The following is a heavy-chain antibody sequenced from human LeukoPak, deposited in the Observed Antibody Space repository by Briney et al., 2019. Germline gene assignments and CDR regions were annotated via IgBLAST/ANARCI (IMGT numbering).Heavy chain of an antibody. CDR3: ARGGSYFDY. Sequence: GGSLRLSCAASGFTFSGYNMNWVRQAPGKGLEWVASISSSSNYIYYVDSVKGRFTISRDNAKNSLYLQMNSLRAEDTAVYYCARGGSYFDYWGQGTLVTVSS. V-gene: IGHV3-21*01. CDR1: GFTFSGYN. J-gene: IGHJ4*02. CDR2: ISSSSNYI. D-gene: IGHD1-26*01.